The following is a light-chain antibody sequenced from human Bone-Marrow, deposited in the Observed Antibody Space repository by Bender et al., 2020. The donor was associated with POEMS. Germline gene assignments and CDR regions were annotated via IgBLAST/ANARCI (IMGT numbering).Light chain of an antibody. Sequence: QSALTQPASVSGSPGQSITISCTGTSSDLGSYNLVSWYQHHPGTAPELMIYEDNKRPSGVSNRFSGSKSGYTASLTISGLQAEDEADYFCCSYVDDTTAFGGGTKVTVL. V-gene: IGLV2-23*01. CDR3: CSYVDDTTA. CDR2: EDN. CDR1: SSDLGSYNL. J-gene: IGLJ3*02.